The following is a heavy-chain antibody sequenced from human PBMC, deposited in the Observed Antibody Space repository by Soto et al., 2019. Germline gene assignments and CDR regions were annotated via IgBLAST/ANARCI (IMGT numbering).Heavy chain of an antibody. Sequence: SGPTLVNPTQTLTLTCTFSGFSLSTSGVGVGWIRQPPGKALEWLALIYWDDDKRYSPSLKSRLTITKDTSKNQVVLTMTNMDPVDTATYYCAHRANIEQQLVLGRETYYFDYWGQGTLVTVSS. V-gene: IGHV2-5*02. J-gene: IGHJ4*02. CDR2: IYWDDDK. D-gene: IGHD6-13*01. CDR1: GFSLSTSGVG. CDR3: AHRANIEQQLVLGRETYYFDY.